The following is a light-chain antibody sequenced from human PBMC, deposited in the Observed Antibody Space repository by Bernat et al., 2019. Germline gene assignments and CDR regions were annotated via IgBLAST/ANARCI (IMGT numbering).Light chain of an antibody. V-gene: IGLV2-18*02. J-gene: IGLJ3*02. CDR2: EVN. Sequence: QSALTQPPSVSGSHGQSVTISCTGTSSDVGRYNRVSWYQQPPGTAPKVMIYEVNNWPSGVPDRFSGSKSGYTASLTISGLQAEDEADYYCCSYTINSTVVFGGGTKLTVL. CDR1: SSDVGRYNR. CDR3: CSYTINSTVV.